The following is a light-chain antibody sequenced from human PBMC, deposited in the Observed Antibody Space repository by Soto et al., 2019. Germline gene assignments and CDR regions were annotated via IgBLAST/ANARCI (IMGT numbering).Light chain of an antibody. Sequence: DVVLTQSPLSLSVTLGQPASISCRSSQSLVDSDGNTYLNWFQQRPGQSPRRLIYKVSNRDSGVPDRFSGSGSDTDFTLKISRVEAEDVGVYYCMEGTHWPPWTFSQGTKVEIK. CDR3: MEGTHWPPWT. V-gene: IGKV2-30*01. J-gene: IGKJ1*01. CDR1: QSLVDSDGNTY. CDR2: KVS.